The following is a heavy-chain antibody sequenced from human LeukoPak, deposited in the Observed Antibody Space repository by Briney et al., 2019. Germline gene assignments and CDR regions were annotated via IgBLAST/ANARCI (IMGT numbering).Heavy chain of an antibody. CDR3: AKRKITFGGVIVHPFDY. J-gene: IGHJ4*02. CDR1: GFTFSSYA. CDR2: ISGSDGST. Sequence: GGSLRLSCAASGFTFSSYAMSWVRQAPGKGLEWVSAISGSDGSTYYADSVKGRFTISRDNSKNTLYLQMNSLRAEDTAVYYCAKRKITFGGVIVHPFDYWGQGTLVTVSS. D-gene: IGHD3-16*02. V-gene: IGHV3-23*01.